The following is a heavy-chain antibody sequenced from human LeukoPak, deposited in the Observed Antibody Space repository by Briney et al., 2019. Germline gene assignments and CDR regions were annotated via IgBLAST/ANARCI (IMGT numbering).Heavy chain of an antibody. J-gene: IGHJ4*02. D-gene: IGHD3-3*01. Sequence: SGPTLLKPTQTLTLTCTFSGFSLITSGVGVGWIRQPPGKALEWLALIYWNDDKRYSPSLKSRLTITKDTSKNQVVLTMTNMDPVDTATYYCAHSPPVGYGYDFWSGYANMGSADYWGQGTLVTVSS. CDR2: IYWNDDK. V-gene: IGHV2-5*01. CDR3: AHSPPVGYGYDFWSGYANMGSADY. CDR1: GFSLITSGVG.